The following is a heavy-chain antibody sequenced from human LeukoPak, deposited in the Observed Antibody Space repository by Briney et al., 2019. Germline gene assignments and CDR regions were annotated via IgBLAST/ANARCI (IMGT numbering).Heavy chain of an antibody. J-gene: IGHJ4*02. CDR2: IYYSGST. CDR1: GGSISSYY. CDR3: ARLPHYYDSSGYYTYYFDY. Sequence: PSETLSLTCTVSGGSISSYYWSWIRQPPGKGLEWIGYIYYSGSTNYNPSLKSRVTISVDTSKNQFSLKLSSVTAADTAVYYCARLPHYYDSSGYYTYYFDYWGQGTLVTVSS. D-gene: IGHD3-22*01. V-gene: IGHV4-59*01.